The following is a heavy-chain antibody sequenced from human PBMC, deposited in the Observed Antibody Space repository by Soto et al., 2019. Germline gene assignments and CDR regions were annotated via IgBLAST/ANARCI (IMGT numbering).Heavy chain of an antibody. CDR2: ISYDGSNK. CDR3: AKASSSGDQYWFDP. D-gene: IGHD6-13*01. CDR1: GFTFSSYG. Sequence: QVQLVESGGGVVQPGRSPRLSCAASGFTFSSYGMHWVRQAPGKGLEWVAVISYDGSNKYYADSVKGRFTISRDNSKNTPYLQMNSLRAEDTAVYYCAKASSSGDQYWFDPWGQGTLVTVSS. V-gene: IGHV3-30*18. J-gene: IGHJ5*02.